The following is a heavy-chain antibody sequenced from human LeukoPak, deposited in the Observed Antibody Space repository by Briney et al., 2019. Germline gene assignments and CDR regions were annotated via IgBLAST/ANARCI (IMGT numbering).Heavy chain of an antibody. J-gene: IGHJ5*02. CDR3: ARAVKYYYDSSGYPKWFDP. D-gene: IGHD3-22*01. CDR1: GGSITSGSYY. Sequence: PSETLSLTCTVSGGSITSGSYYWVWIRQPAGKGLEYIGGIYASGSTRYNPSLKSRVTISVDTSKNQFSLKLSSVTAADTAVYYCARAVKYYYDSSGYPKWFDPWGQGTLVTVSS. CDR2: IYASGST. V-gene: IGHV4-61*10.